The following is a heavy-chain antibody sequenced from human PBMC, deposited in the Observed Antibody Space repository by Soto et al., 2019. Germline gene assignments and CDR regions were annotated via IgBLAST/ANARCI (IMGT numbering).Heavy chain of an antibody. CDR1: GYTFTNYW. CDR2: IYPGDSHA. D-gene: IGHD1-26*01. J-gene: IGHJ3*01. V-gene: IGHV5-51*01. CDR3: ARPYSGGPNDPFDV. Sequence: GESLKISCKGSGYTFTNYWIGWVRQMPGKGLEWMGIIYPGDSHAIYSPSFQGQVTMSADKSISTAYLQWSSLKASDTAMYYCARPYSGGPNDPFDVWGQGTMVTVSS.